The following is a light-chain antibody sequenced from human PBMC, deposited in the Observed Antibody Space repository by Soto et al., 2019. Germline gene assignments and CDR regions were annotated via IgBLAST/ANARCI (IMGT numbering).Light chain of an antibody. Sequence: QPVLTQPASVSGSPGQSITISCTGTSSDIGTYNYVSWYQQHPDKVPKLMIYEVSNRPSGVSNRFSGSKSGNTASLAISGLQAEDEADYYCSSYTTSSTQVFGGGTQLTVL. CDR2: EVS. V-gene: IGLV2-14*01. J-gene: IGLJ3*02. CDR3: SSYTTSSTQV. CDR1: SSDIGTYNY.